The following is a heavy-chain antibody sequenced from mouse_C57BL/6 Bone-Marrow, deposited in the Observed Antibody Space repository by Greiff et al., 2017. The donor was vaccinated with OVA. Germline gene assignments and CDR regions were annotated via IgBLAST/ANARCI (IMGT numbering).Heavy chain of an antibody. J-gene: IGHJ3*01. CDR1: GFTFSDYG. Sequence: EVMLVESGGGLVKPGGSLKLSCAASGFTFSDYGMHWVRQAPEKGLEWVAYISSGSSTIYYADTVKGRFTISRDNAKNTLFLQMTSLRSEDTAMYYCARRADSSGFAYWGQGTLVTVSA. D-gene: IGHD3-2*02. CDR2: ISSGSSTI. CDR3: ARRADSSGFAY. V-gene: IGHV5-17*01.